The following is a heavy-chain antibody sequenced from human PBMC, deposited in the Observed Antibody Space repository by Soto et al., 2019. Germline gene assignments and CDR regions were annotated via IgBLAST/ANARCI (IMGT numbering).Heavy chain of an antibody. CDR3: IGLWYYDSSGYLD. D-gene: IGHD3-22*01. J-gene: IGHJ4*02. Sequence: QVQLVESGGGVVQPGRSLRLSCAASGFTFSSYAMHWVRQAPGKGLEWVAVISYDGSNKYYADSVKGRFTISRDNSKNTLYLQMNSLRAEDTAVYYCIGLWYYDSSGYLDWGQGTLVTVSS. V-gene: IGHV3-30-3*01. CDR1: GFTFSSYA. CDR2: ISYDGSNK.